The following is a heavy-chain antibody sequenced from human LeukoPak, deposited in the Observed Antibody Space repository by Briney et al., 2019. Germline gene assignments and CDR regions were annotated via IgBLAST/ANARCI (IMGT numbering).Heavy chain of an antibody. Sequence: GGSLRLSCAASGFTFSSYAMSWVRQAPGKGLEWVSSINSNGGRTYYADSVKGRCTISRDNAKNTLFLQMNSLRAEDTAVYYCAKELLWFGDRAGGVIDYGGQGTVAPVSS. CDR1: GFTFSSYA. CDR2: INSNGGRT. V-gene: IGHV3-23*01. D-gene: IGHD3-10*01. CDR3: AKELLWFGDRAGGVIDY. J-gene: IGHJ4*02.